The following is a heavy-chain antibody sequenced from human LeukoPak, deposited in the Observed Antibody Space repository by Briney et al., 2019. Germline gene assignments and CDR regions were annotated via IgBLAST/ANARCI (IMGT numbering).Heavy chain of an antibody. D-gene: IGHD2-2*01. V-gene: IGHV3-66*01. CDR3: ARGYSSSTSCWRILDDAFDI. Sequence: GGSLSFSCEASGSTVSTNYWSWVAQAQGKGREGVQFIYRGGSTYYADSVKGRFTISRDNSKSTLYLQMNSLRAEDTAVYYCARGYSSSTSCWRILDDAFDIWGQGTMVTVSS. CDR1: GSTVSTNY. CDR2: IYRGGST. J-gene: IGHJ3*02.